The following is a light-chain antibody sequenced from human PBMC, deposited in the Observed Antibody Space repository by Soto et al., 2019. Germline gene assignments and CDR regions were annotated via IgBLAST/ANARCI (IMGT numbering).Light chain of an antibody. Sequence: DIPMTQSPSSLSASVGDRVTITCRASQGIRDALGWYQQKPGKAPKRLIYAASSLQSGVPSRFSGSGSGTEFTLTISSLQPEDFATYYCLQHNSYPQTFGQGTQLEVK. CDR3: LQHNSYPQT. V-gene: IGKV1-17*01. J-gene: IGKJ5*01. CDR2: AAS. CDR1: QGIRDA.